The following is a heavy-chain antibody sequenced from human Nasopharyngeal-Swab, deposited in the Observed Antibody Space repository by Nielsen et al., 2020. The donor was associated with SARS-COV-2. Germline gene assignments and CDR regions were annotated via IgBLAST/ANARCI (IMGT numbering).Heavy chain of an antibody. J-gene: IGHJ5*02. CDR2: FDPEDGET. CDR1: GYTLTELS. Sequence: ASVKVSCKVSGYTLTELSMHWVRQAPGKGLEWMGGFDPEDGETIYAQKFQGRVTMTEDTSTDTAYMELSSLRSEDTAVYYCATGPPTSLYCTNGVCYGGGWFDPWGQGTLVTVSS. CDR3: ATGPPTSLYCTNGVCYGGGWFDP. V-gene: IGHV1-24*01. D-gene: IGHD2-8*01.